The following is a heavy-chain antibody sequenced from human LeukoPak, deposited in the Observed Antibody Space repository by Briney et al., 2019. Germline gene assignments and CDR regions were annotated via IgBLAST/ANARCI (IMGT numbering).Heavy chain of an antibody. J-gene: IGHJ5*02. CDR1: GFTFSSHW. Sequence: QAGRSLRLSCAAAGFTFSSHWMSWVRLAPGKGREWVANIKGDGSEKWYADSVKGRFTISRDNAQNSVHLQMNSLRAEDTAVYHCARDEYRSRWMHPWGQGTLVTVTS. CDR2: IKGDGSEK. V-gene: IGHV3-7*01. CDR3: ARDEYRSRWMHP. D-gene: IGHD5-24*01.